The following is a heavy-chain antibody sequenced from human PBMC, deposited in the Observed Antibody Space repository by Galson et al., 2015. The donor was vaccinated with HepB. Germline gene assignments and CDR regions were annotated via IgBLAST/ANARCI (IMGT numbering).Heavy chain of an antibody. V-gene: IGHV1-18*01. CDR2: ISAYNGNT. CDR3: ARVQSGSSKFFVMDAFDI. D-gene: IGHD1-26*01. Sequence: PVKVSCKASGYTFTSYGISWVRQAPGQGLEWMGWISAYNGNTNYAQKLQGRVTMTTDTSTSTAYMELSSLRSEDTAVYYCARVQSGSSKFFVMDAFDIWGQGTMVTVSS. CDR1: GYTFTSYG. J-gene: IGHJ3*02.